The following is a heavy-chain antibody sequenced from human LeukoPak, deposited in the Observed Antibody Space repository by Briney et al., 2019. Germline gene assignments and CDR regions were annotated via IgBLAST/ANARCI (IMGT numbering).Heavy chain of an antibody. CDR1: GYTLTELS. V-gene: IGHV1-24*01. CDR2: FDPEDGET. J-gene: IGHJ4*02. CDR3: ATSRLVVTDIPGYFDY. D-gene: IGHD2-21*02. Sequence: ASVKVSCKVSGYTLTELSMHWVRQAPGKGLEWMGGFDPEDGETIYAQKFQGRVTMTEDTSTDTACMELSSLRSEDTAVYYCATSRLVVTDIPGYFDYWGQGTLVTVSS.